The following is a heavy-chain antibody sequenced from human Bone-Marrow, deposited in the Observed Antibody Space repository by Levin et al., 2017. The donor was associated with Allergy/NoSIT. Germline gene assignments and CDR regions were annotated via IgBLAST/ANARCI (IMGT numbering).Heavy chain of an antibody. J-gene: IGHJ6*04. CDR3: ARDLGYSGYGDV. V-gene: IGHV4-34*01. CDR2: INHSGST. CDR1: GGSFSGYY. D-gene: IGHD5-12*01. Sequence: SETLSLTCAVYGGSFSGYYWSWIRQPPGKGLEWIGEINHSGSTNYNPSLKSRVTISVDTSKNQFSLKLSSVTAADTAVYYCARDLGYSGYGDVWGKGTTVTVSS.